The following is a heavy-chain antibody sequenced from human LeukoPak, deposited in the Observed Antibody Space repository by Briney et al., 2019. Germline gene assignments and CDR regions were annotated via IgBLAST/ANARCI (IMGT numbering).Heavy chain of an antibody. CDR3: AREQYGPDDAPDI. Sequence: GGSLRLSCAASGFTVSSKYMSWVRQAPGKGLEWVSVIYTGETTYYADSVKGRFTISRDNSKNTLDLQMSSLRAEDTAVYYCAREQYGPDDAPDIWGQGTLVTVSS. CDR2: IYTGETT. CDR1: GFTVSSKY. V-gene: IGHV3-66*01. J-gene: IGHJ3*02. D-gene: IGHD3-10*01.